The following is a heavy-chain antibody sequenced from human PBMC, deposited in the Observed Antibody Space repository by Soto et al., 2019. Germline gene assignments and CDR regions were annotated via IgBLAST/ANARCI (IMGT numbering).Heavy chain of an antibody. V-gene: IGHV1-18*01. CDR3: ARDLHSGGKYWYLDI. CDR2: INSFSGDT. J-gene: IGHJ2*01. D-gene: IGHD2-15*01. Sequence: QVQLVQSGAEVKKPGASVKVSCKASGYTFTHYGITWVRQAPGQGLEWMGWINSFSGDTNYPQKLQGRLTMTTDTATNTVYVELRNLRSDYTAVYYCARDLHSGGKYWYLDIWCRGTLVTVSS. CDR1: GYTFTHYG.